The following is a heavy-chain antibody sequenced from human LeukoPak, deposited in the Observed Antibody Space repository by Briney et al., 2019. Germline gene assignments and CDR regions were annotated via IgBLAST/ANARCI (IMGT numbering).Heavy chain of an antibody. CDR1: GGSISSSSYY. D-gene: IGHD1-26*01. CDR2: IYYSGST. Sequence: PSETLSLTCTVSGGSISSSSYYWGWIPQPPGKGLEWIGSIYYSGSTYYNPSLKSRVTISVDTSKNQFSLKLSSVTAADTAVYYCARDHGSYGGPFDYWGQGTLVTDSS. J-gene: IGHJ4*02. CDR3: ARDHGSYGGPFDY. V-gene: IGHV4-39*07.